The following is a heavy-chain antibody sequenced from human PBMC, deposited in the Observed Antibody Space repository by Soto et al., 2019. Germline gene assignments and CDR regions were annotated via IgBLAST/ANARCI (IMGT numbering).Heavy chain of an antibody. CDR2: IWYDGSNK. V-gene: IGHV3-33*01. CDR1: GFTFSSYG. Sequence: GGSLRLSCAASGFTFSSYGMHWVRQAPGKGLEWVAVIWYDGSNKYYADSVKGRFTISRDNSKNTLYLQMNSLRAEDTAVYYCARDPLGYPYFRGVIFSGFDYWGQGTLVTVSS. D-gene: IGHD3-10*02. CDR3: ARDPLGYPYFRGVIFSGFDY. J-gene: IGHJ4*02.